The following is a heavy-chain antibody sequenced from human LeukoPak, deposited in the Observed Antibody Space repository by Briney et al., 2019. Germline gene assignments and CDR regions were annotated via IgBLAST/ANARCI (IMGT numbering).Heavy chain of an antibody. CDR1: GFTFGSFA. D-gene: IGHD5-18*01. Sequence: GGSLRLSCEASGFTFGSFAMYWVRQAPGKGLEWIAGIFGSGGSPHYADSVKSRFTISRDNSKNTVYLQINSLRAEDTAVYYCGKTTAGYSSGQKPAWPVDYWGQGTLVTVSS. J-gene: IGHJ4*02. CDR2: IFGSGGSP. V-gene: IGHV3-23*01. CDR3: GKTTAGYSSGQKPAWPVDY.